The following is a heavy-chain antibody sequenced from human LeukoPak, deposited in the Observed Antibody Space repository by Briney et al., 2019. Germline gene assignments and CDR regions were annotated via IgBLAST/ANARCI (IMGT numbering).Heavy chain of an antibody. D-gene: IGHD6-19*01. V-gene: IGHV3-49*03. CDR2: IRSKAYGGTT. J-gene: IGHJ6*03. CDR1: GLTFGDYA. Sequence: PAGSLRLSCTASGLTFGDYAMSWFRQAPGKGLEWVGFIRSKAYGGTTEYAASVKGRFTISRDDSKSIAYLQMNSLKTEDTAVYYCTRTPPVAGNYYYYYMDVWGKGTTVTVSS. CDR3: TRTPPVAGNYYYYYMDV.